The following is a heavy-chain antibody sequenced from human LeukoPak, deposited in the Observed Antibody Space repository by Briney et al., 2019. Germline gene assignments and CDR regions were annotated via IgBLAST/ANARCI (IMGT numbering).Heavy chain of an antibody. CDR3: ARASPAYYYDSSGYTFDY. V-gene: IGHV4-61*02. CDR1: GGSISSGSYY. CDR2: IYTSGST. Sequence: SQTLSLTCTVSGGSISSGSYYWSWIRQPAGEGLEWIGRIYTSGSTNYNPSLKSRVTISVDTSKNQCSLKLSSVTAADTAVYYCARASPAYYYDSSGYTFDYWGQGTLVTVSS. J-gene: IGHJ4*02. D-gene: IGHD3-22*01.